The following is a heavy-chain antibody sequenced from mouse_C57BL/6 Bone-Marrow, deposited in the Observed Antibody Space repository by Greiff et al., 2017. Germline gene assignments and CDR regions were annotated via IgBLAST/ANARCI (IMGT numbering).Heavy chain of an antibody. CDR2: ISNGGGST. Sequence: DVKLVESGGGLVQPGGSLKLSCAASGFTFSDYYMYWVRQTPEKRLEWVAYISNGGGSTYYPDTVKGRFTISRDNAKNTLYLQMSRLKSEDTAMYYCARGGYDYDGVDYWGQGTTLTVSS. CDR3: ARGGYDYDGVDY. D-gene: IGHD2-4*01. CDR1: GFTFSDYY. J-gene: IGHJ2*01. V-gene: IGHV5-12*01.